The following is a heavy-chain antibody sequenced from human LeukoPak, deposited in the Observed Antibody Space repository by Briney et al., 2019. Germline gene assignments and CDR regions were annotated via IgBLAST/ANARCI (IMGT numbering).Heavy chain of an antibody. CDR1: RGSISSGGHY. CDR3: ARVSFTYGPLDS. J-gene: IGHJ4*02. Sequence: PSETLSLTCNVSRGSISSGGHYWSWIRQRPGKGLEWMGYTYFTGSTYYNPSLQSRLIISADTSMTQFSLRLRSVNAADTAVYYCARVSFTYGPLDSWGPGILVTVSS. CDR2: TYFTGST. V-gene: IGHV4-31*03. D-gene: IGHD4-17*01.